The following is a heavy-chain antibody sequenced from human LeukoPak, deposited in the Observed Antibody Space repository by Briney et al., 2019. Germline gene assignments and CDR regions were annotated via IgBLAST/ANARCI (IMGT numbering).Heavy chain of an antibody. CDR2: IYPSGST. CDR3: AREEYYYYMDV. J-gene: IGHJ6*03. V-gene: IGHV4-61*02. CDR1: GGSINSGSYY. Sequence: SETLSLTCTVSGGSINSGSYYWSWIRQPAGKGLEWIGRIYPSGSTNYNPSLKSRVTISLDTSKNQFSLKLSSVTAADTAVYYCAREEYYYYMDVWGKGTTVTVS.